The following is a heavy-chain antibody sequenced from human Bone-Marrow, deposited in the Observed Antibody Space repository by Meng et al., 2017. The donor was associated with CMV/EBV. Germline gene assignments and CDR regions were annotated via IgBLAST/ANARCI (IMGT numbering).Heavy chain of an antibody. Sequence: ASVKVSCKASGYTFTSYAMHWVRQAPGQGLEWMGIINPSGGSTSYAQKFQGRVTMTRDTSTSTVYMELSSLRSEDTAVYYCAGGYCSSTSCYNSNYGMDVWGQGTTVTVSS. D-gene: IGHD2-2*02. V-gene: IGHV1-46*01. J-gene: IGHJ6*02. CDR1: GYTFTSYA. CDR2: INPSGGST. CDR3: AGGYCSSTSCYNSNYGMDV.